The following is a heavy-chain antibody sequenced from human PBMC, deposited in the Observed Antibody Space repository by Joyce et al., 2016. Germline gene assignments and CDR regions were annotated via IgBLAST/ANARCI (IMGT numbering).Heavy chain of an antibody. CDR1: GGSISSSNYY. Sequence: QLQLQESGTGLVKPSETLSLTCTVSGGSISSSNYYWGWIRQPPGKGLEWVGNIYYSGSTFYNPSLKSRVSISVDTSKNQFSLKLSSVTAADTAVYYCASWRILITFGGVLDWGQGTLVTVSS. V-gene: IGHV4-39*07. J-gene: IGHJ4*02. CDR2: IYYSGST. D-gene: IGHD3-16*01. CDR3: ASWRILITFGGVLD.